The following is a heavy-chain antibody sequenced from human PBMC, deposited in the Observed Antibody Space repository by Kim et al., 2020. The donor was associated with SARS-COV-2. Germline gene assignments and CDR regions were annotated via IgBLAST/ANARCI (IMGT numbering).Heavy chain of an antibody. D-gene: IGHD3-22*01. CDR1: GATFSLSSYE. V-gene: IGHV3-30*04. CDR2: ISYDGSNK. J-gene: IGHJ4*02. CDR3: ARMNYYDSNGVGYYFDD. Sequence: GGSLRLSCAASGATFSLSSYEMHWVHQAPGKGLEWVALISYDGSNKYYADSVKGRVTISGDNSKDTLHLQMNSLRAEDTAVYYCARMNYYDSNGVGYYFDDWGQGTLVTVSS.